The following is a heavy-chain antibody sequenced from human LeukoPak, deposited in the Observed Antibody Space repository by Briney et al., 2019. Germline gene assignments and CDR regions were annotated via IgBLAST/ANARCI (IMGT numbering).Heavy chain of an antibody. Sequence: SVKVSCKAPGDTLITLYISWVRQAPGQGLEWVGRIVPVIGVATYAQSLQGRVIITADRSTNTAYMELTSLTFEDSAVYFCARHSSRGHYYDFDFWGQGSLVTVSS. CDR3: ARHSSRGHYYDFDF. D-gene: IGHD3-22*01. CDR2: IVPVIGVA. J-gene: IGHJ4*02. V-gene: IGHV1-69*02. CDR1: GDTLITLY.